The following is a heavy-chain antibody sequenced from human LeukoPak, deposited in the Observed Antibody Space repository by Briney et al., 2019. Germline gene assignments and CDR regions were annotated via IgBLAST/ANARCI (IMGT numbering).Heavy chain of an antibody. CDR3: ARKRSYYDSSGYY. CDR1: GFTFSDYY. D-gene: IGHD3-22*01. CDR2: ISSSGSTI. J-gene: IGHJ4*02. Sequence: GGSLRLSCAASGFTFSDYYMSWLRQAPGKGLEWVSYISSSGSTIYYADSVKGRFTISRDNAKNSLYLQMNSLRAEDTAVDYCARKRSYYDSSGYYWGQGTLVTVSS. V-gene: IGHV3-11*04.